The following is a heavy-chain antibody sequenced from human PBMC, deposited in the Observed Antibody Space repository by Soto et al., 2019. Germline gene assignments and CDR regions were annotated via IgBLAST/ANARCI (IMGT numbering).Heavy chain of an antibody. CDR2: IWYDGSNK. D-gene: IGHD6-13*01. V-gene: IGHV3-33*01. J-gene: IGHJ4*02. CDR1: GFTFSSYG. CDR3: ARDREIKFGAAVLSY. Sequence: QVQLVESGGGVVQPGRSLRLSCAASGFTFSSYGMHWVRQAPGKGLEWVAVIWYDGSNKYYADSVKGRFTISRDNSKNKLYLQMNSLRAEDTAVYYCARDREIKFGAAVLSYWGQGTLVTVSS.